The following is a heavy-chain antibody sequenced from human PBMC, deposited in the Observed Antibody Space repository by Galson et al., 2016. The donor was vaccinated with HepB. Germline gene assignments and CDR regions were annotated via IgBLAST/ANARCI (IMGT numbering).Heavy chain of an antibody. D-gene: IGHD3-3*01. CDR3: AHALALYDIWRGYHSTRGHPYYYGMDV. J-gene: IGHJ6*02. V-gene: IGHV2-5*02. CDR2: IYWDEDK. CDR1: GFSLRTSGEA. Sequence: PALVKPTQTLTLTCTFSGFSLRTSGEAVGWIRHPPGKALEWLALIYWDEDKRYSPSLKRRPPITKDNSKNQVVLTMTNVDPVDSATYYCAHALALYDIWRGYHSTRGHPYYYGMDVWGQGTTVTVSS.